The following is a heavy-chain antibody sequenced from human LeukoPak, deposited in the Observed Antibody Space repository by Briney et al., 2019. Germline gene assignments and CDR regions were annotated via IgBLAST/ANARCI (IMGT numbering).Heavy chain of an antibody. V-gene: IGHV3-23*01. CDR1: GFTFNNFA. J-gene: IGHJ4*02. D-gene: IGHD3-16*02. CDR3: AKSPTLIMITFGGVIGFYFDY. CDR2: ISGSGDST. Sequence: PGGSLRLSCAASGFTFNNFAMSWVRQAPGKGLEWVSAISGSGDSTYYADSVKGRFTISRDNSKNTLYLQMNSLRAEDTAVYYCAKSPTLIMITFGGVIGFYFDYWGQGTLVTVSS.